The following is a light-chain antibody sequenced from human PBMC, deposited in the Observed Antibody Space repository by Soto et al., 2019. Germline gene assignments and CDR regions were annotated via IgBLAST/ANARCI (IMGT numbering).Light chain of an antibody. J-gene: IGKJ2*01. V-gene: IGKV3-15*01. CDR2: RAS. CDR1: QSIGSN. Sequence: VMTQSPGTLSVSPGERATLSCRASQSIGSNLAWYQQKPGQAPRLLISRASTRATGVPARFTGSGSATEFTLTVSSLQSEDSAVYYCQQYYHWPPFTFGQGTKVEIK. CDR3: QQYYHWPPFT.